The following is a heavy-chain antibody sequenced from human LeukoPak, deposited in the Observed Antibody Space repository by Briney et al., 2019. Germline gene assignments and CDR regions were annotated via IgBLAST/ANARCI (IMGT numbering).Heavy chain of an antibody. D-gene: IGHD4-17*01. CDR2: INPNSGGT. Sequence: GASVKVSCKASGYTFTGYYIYWVRQAPGQGLEWMGWINPNSGGTYYAQKFQGWVTMTRDTSISTAYMEVGRLRSDDTAVYYCAAGIGGWYGDYLLDYWGQGTLVTVSS. CDR3: AAGIGGWYGDYLLDY. V-gene: IGHV1-2*04. CDR1: GYTFTGYY. J-gene: IGHJ4*02.